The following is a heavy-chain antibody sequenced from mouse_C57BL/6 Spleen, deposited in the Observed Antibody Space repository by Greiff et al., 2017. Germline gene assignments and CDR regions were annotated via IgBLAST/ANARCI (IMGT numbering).Heavy chain of an antibody. CDR3: ARRGRYYSGYGGGY. CDR1: GYTFTSYW. V-gene: IGHV1-61*01. D-gene: IGHD2-13*01. Sequence: QVQLQQPGAELVRPGSSVKLSCKASGYTFTSYWMDWVKQRPGQGLEWIGNIYPSDSETHYNQKFKDKATLTVDKSSSTAYMQLSSLTSEDSAVYYCARRGRYYSGYGGGYWGQGTTLTVSS. J-gene: IGHJ2*01. CDR2: IYPSDSET.